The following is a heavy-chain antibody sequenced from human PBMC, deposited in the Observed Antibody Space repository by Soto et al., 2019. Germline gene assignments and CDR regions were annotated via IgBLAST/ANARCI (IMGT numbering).Heavy chain of an antibody. CDR2: SSGSGSGGST. CDR3: AKYRDDYRNYVFDY. V-gene: IGHV3-23*01. D-gene: IGHD4-4*01. CDR1: GFTFTNYD. Sequence: EVQLLESGGGLVQPGGSLRLSCAASGFTFTNYDMTWVRQAPGKGLEWVSISSGSGSGGSTNYADSVKGLFTISRDNSKNTLYLQMNSRRVEDTAGYYCAKYRDDYRNYVFDYWGQGTLVTVSS. J-gene: IGHJ4*02.